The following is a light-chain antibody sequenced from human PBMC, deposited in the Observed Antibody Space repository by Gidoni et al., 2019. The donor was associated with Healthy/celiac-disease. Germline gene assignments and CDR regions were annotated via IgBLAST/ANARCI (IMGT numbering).Light chain of an antibody. V-gene: IGKV3-11*01. Sequence: EIVLTQSPATLSLSPGERATLSCRASQSVSSYLAWYQQKPGQAPRLLIYDASNRATGIPARFSGSGSGTDFTLTISSLEPEDFAVYYCHHDDTFGQGTRLEIK. CDR3: HHDDT. CDR1: QSVSSY. CDR2: DAS. J-gene: IGKJ5*01.